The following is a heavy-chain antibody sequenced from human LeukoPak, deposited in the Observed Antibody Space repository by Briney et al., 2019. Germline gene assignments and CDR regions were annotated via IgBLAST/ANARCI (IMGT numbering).Heavy chain of an antibody. J-gene: IGHJ4*02. D-gene: IGHD6-13*01. CDR1: GFTFSSYS. Sequence: GGSLRLSCAASGFTFSSYSMNWVRQAPGKGLEWVSSISSSSYIYYTDSMKGRFTISRDNSKNTLYLQMNSLRADDTAVYFCARAGQQLVPYYFNYWGQGILVTVSS. V-gene: IGHV3-21*04. CDR3: ARAGQQLVPYYFNY. CDR2: ISSSSYI.